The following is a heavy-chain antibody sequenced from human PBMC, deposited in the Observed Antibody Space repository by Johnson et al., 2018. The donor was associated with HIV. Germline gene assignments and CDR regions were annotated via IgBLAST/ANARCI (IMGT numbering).Heavy chain of an antibody. Sequence: MLLVESGGGVVRPGGSLRLSCAASGFTFDDYALTWVRQAPGKGLEWVSGINWNGGSTRYADSVNGRFTISRDNAKNSLYLQMNSLRGEDTALYYCAKGCRGSGWYIAFDIWGQGTMVTVSS. CDR2: INWNGGST. CDR3: AKGCRGSGWYIAFDI. CDR1: GFTFDDYA. D-gene: IGHD6-19*01. J-gene: IGHJ3*02. V-gene: IGHV3-20*04.